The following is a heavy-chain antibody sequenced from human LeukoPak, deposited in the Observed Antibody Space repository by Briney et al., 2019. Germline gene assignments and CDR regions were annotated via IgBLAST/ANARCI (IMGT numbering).Heavy chain of an antibody. CDR3: AREIAVAGLGY. CDR1: GFTVSSNY. J-gene: IGHJ4*02. CDR2: IYSGGST. V-gene: IGHV3-66*01. Sequence: PGGSLRLSCAASGFTVSSNYMSWVRQAPGKGLEWVSVIYSGGSTYYADSVKGRFTTSRDNSKNTLYLQMNSLRAEDTAVYYCAREIAVAGLGYWGQGTLVTVSS. D-gene: IGHD6-19*01.